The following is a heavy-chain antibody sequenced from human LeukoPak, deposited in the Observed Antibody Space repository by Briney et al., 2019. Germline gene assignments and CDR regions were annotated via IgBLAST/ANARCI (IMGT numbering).Heavy chain of an antibody. V-gene: IGHV4-34*01. D-gene: IGHD5-12*01. CDR3: ARTLPRGYALGY. Sequence: SETLSLTCAVYGGSFSGYYWSWIRQPPGKGLEWIGEINHSGSTNYNPSLKSRVTISVDTSKNQFSLKLSSVTAADTAVYYCARTLPRGYALGYWGQGTLVTVSP. CDR2: INHSGST. J-gene: IGHJ4*02. CDR1: GGSFSGYY.